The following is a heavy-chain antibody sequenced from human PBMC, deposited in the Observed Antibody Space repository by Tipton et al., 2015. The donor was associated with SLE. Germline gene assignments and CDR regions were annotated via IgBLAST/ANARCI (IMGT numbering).Heavy chain of an antibody. V-gene: IGHV4-59*01. D-gene: IGHD1-1*01. Sequence: TLSLTCTLSGGSIASSYWRWIRQPPGKGLEWIGYINYSGSTKYNPSLKSRGTISVDMSKNQFSLRLSSVTAADTALYYCARVRTATGWFDSWGQGTLVTVS. J-gene: IGHJ5*01. CDR3: ARVRTATGWFDS. CDR1: GGSIASSY. CDR2: INYSGST.